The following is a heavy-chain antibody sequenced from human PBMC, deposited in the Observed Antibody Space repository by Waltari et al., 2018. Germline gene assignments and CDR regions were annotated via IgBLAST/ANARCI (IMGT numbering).Heavy chain of an antibody. CDR1: GFSVSSNS. V-gene: IGHV3-53*01. CDR3: ARQMTPHYFDY. J-gene: IGHJ4*02. Sequence: EMQLVESGGGLIQPGGSLKLSCAASGFSVSSNSMTWVRQAPGKGLALVSLIYGSGFCGTDTHYADSVKGRFTISRYNSKNTLYLQMNTLRADDTAMYYCARQMTPHYFDYWGQGALVTVSS. CDR2: IYGSGFCGTDT. D-gene: IGHD2-15*01.